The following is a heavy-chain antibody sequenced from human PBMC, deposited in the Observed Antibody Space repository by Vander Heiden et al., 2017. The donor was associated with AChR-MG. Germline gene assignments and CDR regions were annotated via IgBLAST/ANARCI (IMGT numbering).Heavy chain of an antibody. CDR3: VKDISGYYYGSRLDY. V-gene: IGHV3-9*01. D-gene: IGHD3-10*01. CDR2: ISWNSGSI. J-gene: IGHJ4*02. Sequence: EVQLVESGGGLVQPGRSLRRACAASGFIVDVCAMHWVRQAPGKGLEWVSGISWNSGSIGYAESVKGRFTITRDNAKNSLYLQMNSLRVEDTALYYCVKDISGYYYGSRLDYWGQGTLVTVSS. CDR1: GFIVDVCA.